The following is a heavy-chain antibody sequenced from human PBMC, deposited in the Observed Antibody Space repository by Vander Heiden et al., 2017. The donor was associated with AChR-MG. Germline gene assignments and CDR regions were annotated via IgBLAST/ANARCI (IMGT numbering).Heavy chain of an antibody. CDR1: GVTFSSHA. J-gene: IGHJ5*02. Sequence: EVQLLESGGGLVQPGGSLRLSCAVSGVTFSSHAMRWVRQAPGKGLEWVSAISGSGGSTYYADSVKGRFTISRDKSKKTLFLQMNSLRVEDTAVYYCAKSSAVAGTNWFDLWGQGTLVTVSS. V-gene: IGHV3-23*01. D-gene: IGHD6-19*01. CDR3: AKSSAVAGTNWFDL. CDR2: ISGSGGST.